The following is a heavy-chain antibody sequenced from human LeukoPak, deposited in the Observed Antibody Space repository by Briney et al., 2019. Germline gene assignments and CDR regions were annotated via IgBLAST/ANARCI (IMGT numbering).Heavy chain of an antibody. D-gene: IGHD2-15*01. J-gene: IGHJ5*02. CDR2: IYYGGST. CDR3: ARALGYCSGGSCTRGYNWFDP. Sequence: SETLSLTCTVFGGSVSSGSYYWGWIRQPPGKGLEWIGSIYYGGSTYYNPSLKSRVTISVDTSMNQFSLKLSFVTTANTAVYYCARALGYCSGGSCTRGYNWFDPWGQGTLVTVPS. CDR1: GGSVSSGSYY. V-gene: IGHV4-39*01.